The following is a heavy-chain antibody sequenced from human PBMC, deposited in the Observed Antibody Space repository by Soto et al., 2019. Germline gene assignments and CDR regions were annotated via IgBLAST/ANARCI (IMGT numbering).Heavy chain of an antibody. CDR2: ISYDGSNK. D-gene: IGHD3-10*01. V-gene: IGHV3-30*03. CDR1: GFTFSSYG. J-gene: IGHJ6*02. Sequence: PGGSLRLSCAASGFTFSSYGMHWVRQAPGKGLEWVAVISYDGSNKYYADSVKGRFTISRDNSKNTLYLQMNSLRAEDTAVYYCARDPQISGYYGMDVWGQGTTVTVSS. CDR3: ARDPQISGYYGMDV.